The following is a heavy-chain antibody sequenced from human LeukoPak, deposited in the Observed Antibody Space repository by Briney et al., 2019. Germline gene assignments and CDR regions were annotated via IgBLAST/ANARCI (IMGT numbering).Heavy chain of an antibody. Sequence: GGSLRLSCAASGFTFSSYAMSWVRQAPGKGLEWVSAISGSGGDTYYADSVKGRFTISRDNSRNTVYLQMNSLRAEDTAVYYCAKDRAGTPWADWGQGTLVTVSS. V-gene: IGHV3-23*01. D-gene: IGHD1-1*01. CDR3: AKDRAGTPWAD. J-gene: IGHJ4*02. CDR1: GFTFSSYA. CDR2: ISGSGGDT.